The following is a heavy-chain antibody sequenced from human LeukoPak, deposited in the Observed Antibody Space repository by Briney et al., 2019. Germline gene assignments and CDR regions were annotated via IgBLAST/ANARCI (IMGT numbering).Heavy chain of an antibody. CDR1: GGSISSGDDY. CDR2: IYYSGST. CDR3: ARETLEWLLDY. J-gene: IGHJ4*02. Sequence: PSQTLSLTCTVSGGSISSGDDYWSWIRQHPGKGLEWIGYIYYSGSTSYNPSLKSRVTISVDTSKNQFSLKLSSVTAAHTAVYYCARETLEWLLDYWGQGTLVTVSS. D-gene: IGHD3-3*01. V-gene: IGHV4-31*03.